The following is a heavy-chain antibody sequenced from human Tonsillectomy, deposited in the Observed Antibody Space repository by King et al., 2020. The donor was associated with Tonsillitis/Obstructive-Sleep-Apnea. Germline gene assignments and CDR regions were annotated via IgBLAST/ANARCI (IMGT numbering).Heavy chain of an antibody. Sequence: QLVQSGGGLVQPGGSLRLSCEASGFTFSSYALSWVRQAPGKGLEWVSAISSSGGSTYYADSVKGRFSISRDNSKNTMYLQMNSLKAEDTAVYYCAKDLNYDFWSGYYGSFDYWGQGTLVTVSS. CDR3: AKDLNYDFWSGYYGSFDY. CDR2: ISSSGGST. J-gene: IGHJ4*02. V-gene: IGHV3-23*04. CDR1: GFTFSSYA. D-gene: IGHD3-3*01.